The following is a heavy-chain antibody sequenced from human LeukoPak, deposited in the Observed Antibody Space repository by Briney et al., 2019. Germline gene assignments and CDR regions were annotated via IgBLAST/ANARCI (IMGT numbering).Heavy chain of an antibody. D-gene: IGHD6-19*01. V-gene: IGHV3-7*01. CDR2: IKQDGSEK. Sequence: GGSLRLSCAASGFTFSIYWMSWVRQAPGKGLEWVANIKQDGSEKYYVDSVKGRFTISRDNAKNSLYLQMNSLRAEDTAVYYCAREGSSDTNDYWGQGTLVTVSS. J-gene: IGHJ4*02. CDR1: GFTFSIYW. CDR3: AREGSSDTNDY.